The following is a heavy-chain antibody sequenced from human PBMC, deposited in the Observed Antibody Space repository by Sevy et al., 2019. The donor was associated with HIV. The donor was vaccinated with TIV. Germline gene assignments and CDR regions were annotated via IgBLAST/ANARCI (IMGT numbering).Heavy chain of an antibody. V-gene: IGHV1-69*13. CDR2: IIPIFGTA. D-gene: IGHD3-3*01. J-gene: IGHJ3*02. Sequence: ASVKVSCKASGGTFSSYAISWVRQAPGQGLEWMGGIIPIFGTANYAQKFQGRVTITADESTSTAYMELSSLRSEDTAVYYCARGLLSYDFWSGPAPDDAFDIWGQGTMVTVSS. CDR1: GGTFSSYA. CDR3: ARGLLSYDFWSGPAPDDAFDI.